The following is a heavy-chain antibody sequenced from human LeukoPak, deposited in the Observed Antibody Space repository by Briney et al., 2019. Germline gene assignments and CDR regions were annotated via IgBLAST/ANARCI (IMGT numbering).Heavy chain of an antibody. CDR1: GFTFSTYS. CDR3: ERGVSWTFDN. D-gene: IGHD6-13*01. J-gene: IGHJ4*02. CDR2: IKHDGSEK. V-gene: IGHV3-7*04. Sequence: GGSLRVSCAASGFTFSTYSMSWVRQAPGKGLEWVANIKHDGSEKYYVDSVKGRFAVSRDNAKNSLSLQMNILRLEDTAAYYCERGVSWTFDNWGRGALVTVSP.